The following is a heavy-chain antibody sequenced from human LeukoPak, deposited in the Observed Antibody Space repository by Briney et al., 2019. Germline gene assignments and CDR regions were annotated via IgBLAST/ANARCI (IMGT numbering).Heavy chain of an antibody. J-gene: IGHJ4*02. V-gene: IGHV3-66*01. Sequence: GGSLRLSCAASGFTVSSNYMTWVRQAPGKGLEWVSVLYSGGNAFYADSVKGRFTISRDTSKNTVYLQMNSLRVEDTAVYYCGRDYYGSGSYAYWGQGTLVTVSS. CDR3: GRDYYGSGSYAY. CDR1: GFTVSSNY. D-gene: IGHD3-10*01. CDR2: LYSGGNA.